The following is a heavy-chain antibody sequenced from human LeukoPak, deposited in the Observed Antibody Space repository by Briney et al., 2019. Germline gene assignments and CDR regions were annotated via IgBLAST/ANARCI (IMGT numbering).Heavy chain of an antibody. V-gene: IGHV3-23*01. CDR1: GFIFSNYA. Sequence: PGGSLRLSCAASGFIFSNYAMTWVRQAPGKGLEWVSAISGSGGYTYYADSVKGRFTISRDNSKNTLFLQMNTLRAEDTAVYYCAREEGTFDHWGQGTLVTVSS. D-gene: IGHD3-10*01. CDR3: AREEGTFDH. J-gene: IGHJ4*02. CDR2: ISGSGGYT.